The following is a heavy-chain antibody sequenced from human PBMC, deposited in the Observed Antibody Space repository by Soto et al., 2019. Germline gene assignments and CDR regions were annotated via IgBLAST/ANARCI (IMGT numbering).Heavy chain of an antibody. D-gene: IGHD3-10*01. CDR1: GNSTRTSSYP. CDR2: IFYSGRT. CDR3: PRDPAGTWSYAIDY. J-gene: IGHJ4*02. V-gene: IGHV4-31*03. Sequence: QLQETGPGLVKPSQTLSLNSTVSGNSTRTSSYPWNWIRQHPGKGLLWIGNIFYSGRTYYNPFLSSRVSISVATSKNQFPLKLNDVTAAYTAVYYCPRDPAGTWSYAIDYWGQGTMVTVSS.